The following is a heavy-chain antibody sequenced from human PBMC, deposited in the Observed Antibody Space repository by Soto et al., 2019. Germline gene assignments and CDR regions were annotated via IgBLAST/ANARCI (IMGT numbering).Heavy chain of an antibody. CDR1: GFAFRDYD. D-gene: IGHD3-10*02. CDR2: ISYDGSKK. Sequence: QVQLVESGGGVVQPGKSLTLSCAASGFAFRDYDMHCVSQAPGKGLEWVALISYDGSKKFQADSVKGRITISRDNSKKTAYLHMTSLRAEDTAVYYFAKEGPSVHPYVDYWGQGTLVTVSS. CDR3: AKEGPSVHPYVDY. J-gene: IGHJ4*02. V-gene: IGHV3-30*04.